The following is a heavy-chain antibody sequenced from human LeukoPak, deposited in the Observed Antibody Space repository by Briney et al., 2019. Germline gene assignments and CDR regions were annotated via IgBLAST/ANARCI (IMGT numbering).Heavy chain of an antibody. J-gene: IGHJ4*02. V-gene: IGHV3-7*01. CDR3: ARQRRYCSGDSCYQRTFDF. D-gene: IGHD2-15*01. CDR1: GFTFSSYW. CDR2: INQDGSEK. Sequence: GGSLRLSCAASGFTFSSYWMSWVRQAPGKGLEWVANINQDGSEKYYVDSVEGRFNISRDNAKDSVYMQMNSLRAEDTAVYSCARQRRYCSGDSCYQRTFDFWGQGTLVTVSS.